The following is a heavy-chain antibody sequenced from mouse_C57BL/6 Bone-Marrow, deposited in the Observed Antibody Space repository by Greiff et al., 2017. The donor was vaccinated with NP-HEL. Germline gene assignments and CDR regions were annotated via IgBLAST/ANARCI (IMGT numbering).Heavy chain of an antibody. Sequence: EVQLVESGGGLVKPGGSLKLSCAASGFTFSSYAMSWVRHTPEKRLEWVATISDGGSYTYYPDNVKGRFTISRDNAKNNLYLQMSHLKSEDTAMYYCARVSFSVWGTGTTVTVSS. CDR2: ISDGGSYT. V-gene: IGHV5-4*01. CDR1: GFTFSSYA. J-gene: IGHJ1*03. CDR3: ARVSFSV.